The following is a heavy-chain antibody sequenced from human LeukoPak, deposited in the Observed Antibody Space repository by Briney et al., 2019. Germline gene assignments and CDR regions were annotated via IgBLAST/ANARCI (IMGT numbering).Heavy chain of an antibody. V-gene: IGHV3-74*01. CDR3: AKVDGTGNSVFDY. J-gene: IGHJ4*02. CDR2: VSPDGRST. D-gene: IGHD2-8*02. CDR1: GFIFNNYW. Sequence: GGSLRLSCSASGFIFNNYWMHWVRQAPGEGLVWISRVSPDGRSTNYADSVKGRFTISRDNAKNALYLQMNSLSAEDTAIYYCAKVDGTGNSVFDYWGQGTLVPVSS.